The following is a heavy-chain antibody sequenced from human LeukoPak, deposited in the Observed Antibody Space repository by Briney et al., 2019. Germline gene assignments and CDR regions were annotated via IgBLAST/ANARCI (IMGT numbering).Heavy chain of an antibody. CDR3: ATDVYSGGNDCPHF. CDR1: GFSFSSYN. Sequence: NPGGSLRLSCAASGFSFSSYNMIWVPQSPGKGLEWVSSISSSGSYKYYADSMKGRLTISRDNTENSLFLQLKSLRVDDTAIYYCATDVYSGGNDCPHFWGQGTLVTVSS. J-gene: IGHJ4*02. V-gene: IGHV3-21*06. CDR2: ISSSGSYK. D-gene: IGHD2-21*01.